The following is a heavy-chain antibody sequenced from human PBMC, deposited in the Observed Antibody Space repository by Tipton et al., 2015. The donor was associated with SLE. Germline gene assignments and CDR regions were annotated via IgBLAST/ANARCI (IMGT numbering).Heavy chain of an antibody. V-gene: IGHV4-59*11. CDR3: ARESI. Sequence: TLSLTCTVSGGSLTSHYWSWIRQPPGKGLEWIGYIHSSGTTNYNASLKTRLTISVDTSKNQFSLKLNSMTAADTAVYYCARESIWGQGTMVTVSS. J-gene: IGHJ3*02. CDR2: IHSSGTT. CDR1: GGSLTSHY.